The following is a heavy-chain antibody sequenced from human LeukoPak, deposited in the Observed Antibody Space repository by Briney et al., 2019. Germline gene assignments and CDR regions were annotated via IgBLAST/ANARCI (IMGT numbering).Heavy chain of an antibody. V-gene: IGHV1-8*03. CDR3: ARGYCSSTSCYSGGWFDP. CDR2: MNPNSGNT. J-gene: IGHJ5*02. D-gene: IGHD2-2*01. Sequence: ASVKVSCKASGYTFTSYDINWVRQATGQGLEWMGWMNPNSGNTGYAQKFQGRVAITRNTSISTAYMELSSLRSEDTAVYYCARGYCSSTSCYSGGWFDPRGQGTLVTVSS. CDR1: GYTFTSYD.